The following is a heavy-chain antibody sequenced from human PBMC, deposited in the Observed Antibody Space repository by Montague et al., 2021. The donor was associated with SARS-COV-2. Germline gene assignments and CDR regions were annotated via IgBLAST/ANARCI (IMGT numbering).Heavy chain of an antibody. CDR1: GGSLSGYY. V-gene: IGHV4-34*01. CDR3: ARGLGRPGTIFGVALY. J-gene: IGHJ4*02. D-gene: IGHD3-3*01. CDR2: INHSGST. Sequence: SETLSLTCAVHGGSLSGYYRSWIRQPPGKGLQWIGGINHSGSTNYNSSLNSRGTISLDTSKNQFSLKLTSVSAADTAVYYCARGLGRPGTIFGVALYWGQGTLVTVSS.